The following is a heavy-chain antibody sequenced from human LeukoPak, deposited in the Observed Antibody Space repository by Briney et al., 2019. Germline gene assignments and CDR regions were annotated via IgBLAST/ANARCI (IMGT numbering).Heavy chain of an antibody. V-gene: IGHV1-69*06. CDR3: ARRPITMVRGVPGWFDP. CDR1: GGTFSNYA. J-gene: IGHJ5*02. CDR2: IIPIFGTA. D-gene: IGHD3-10*01. Sequence: SVKVSCRASGGTFSNYAISWVRQAPGQGLEWMGGIIPIFGTANYAQKFRGRVTITADKSTRTAYMELSSLRSEDTAVYYCARRPITMVRGVPGWFDPWGQGTLVTVSS.